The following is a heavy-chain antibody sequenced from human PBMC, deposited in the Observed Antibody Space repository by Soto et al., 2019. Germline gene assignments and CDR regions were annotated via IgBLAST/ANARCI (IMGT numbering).Heavy chain of an antibody. J-gene: IGHJ6*02. CDR2: ISSSSSYI. D-gene: IGHD2-2*01. Sequence: EVQLVESGGGLVKPGGSLRLSCAASGFTFSSYSMNWVRQAPGKGLEWVSSISSSSSYIYYADSVKGRFTISRDNAKNSLYLQMNSLRAEDTAVYYCARALSYCSNTSCYGDYYGMDVWGQGTTVTVSS. V-gene: IGHV3-21*01. CDR3: ARALSYCSNTSCYGDYYGMDV. CDR1: GFTFSSYS.